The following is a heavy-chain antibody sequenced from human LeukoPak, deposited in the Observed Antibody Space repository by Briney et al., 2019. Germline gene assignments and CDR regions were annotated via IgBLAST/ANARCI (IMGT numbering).Heavy chain of an antibody. CDR2: ISYDGSNK. J-gene: IGHJ4*02. CDR1: GFTFSSYA. Sequence: GGSLRLSCAASGFTFSSYAMHWVRQAPGKGLEWVAVISYDGSNKYYADSVKGRFTVSRDNAKNSLYLQMNSLRVEDTAVYYCARPRWLQFGPHDCWGQGILVTVSS. D-gene: IGHD5-24*01. CDR3: ARPRWLQFGPHDC. V-gene: IGHV3-30-3*01.